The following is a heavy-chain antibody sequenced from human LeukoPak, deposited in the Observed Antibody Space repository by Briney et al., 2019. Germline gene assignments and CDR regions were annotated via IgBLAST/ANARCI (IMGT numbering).Heavy chain of an antibody. Sequence: GASVKVSCKASGYTFTSYGITWVRQAPGQGLEWMGWINPNGGGTNYAQNFQGRVTLTRDTSISTAYMEVSRLESDDTAVYYCARENNSGWYRKAAFDYWGQGTLVTVTS. CDR1: GYTFTSYG. J-gene: IGHJ4*02. CDR2: INPNGGGT. V-gene: IGHV1-2*02. D-gene: IGHD6-19*01. CDR3: ARENNSGWYRKAAFDY.